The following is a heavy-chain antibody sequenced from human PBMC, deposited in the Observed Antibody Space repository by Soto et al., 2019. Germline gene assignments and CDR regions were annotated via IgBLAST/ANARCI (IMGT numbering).Heavy chain of an antibody. D-gene: IGHD6-13*01. CDR1: AYTFTNYG. V-gene: IGHV1-18*01. Sequence: QVQLVQSGGEVKKPGASVKISCKASAYTFTNYGISWVRQAPGQGLEWMGWISDYKGNINYGEKFRGRVTLTTDTSTSSAYLEVRSLRSYYSAVDYCARSGSSLNLREFDSWAQGTLLTVSS. CDR3: ARSGSSLNLREFDS. CDR2: ISDYKGNI. J-gene: IGHJ4*02.